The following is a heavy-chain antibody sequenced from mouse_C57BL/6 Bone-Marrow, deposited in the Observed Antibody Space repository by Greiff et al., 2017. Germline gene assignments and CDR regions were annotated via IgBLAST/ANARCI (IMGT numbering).Heavy chain of an antibody. Sequence: VQLQQPGAELVRPGTSVKLSCKASGYTFTSYWMHWVKQRPGQGLEWIGVIDPSASYTDYNQKFKGKATLTVDTSSSTAYMELSSLTSEDSAVYYCARATFAYWGQGTLVTVSA. V-gene: IGHV1-59*01. D-gene: IGHD6-1*01. J-gene: IGHJ3*01. CDR2: IDPSASYT. CDR1: GYTFTSYW. CDR3: ARATFAY.